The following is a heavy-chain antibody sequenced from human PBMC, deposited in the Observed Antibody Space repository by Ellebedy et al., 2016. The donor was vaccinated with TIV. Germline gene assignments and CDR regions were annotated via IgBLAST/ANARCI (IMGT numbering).Heavy chain of an antibody. D-gene: IGHD6-19*01. CDR3: ARGGRDQWLIDY. V-gene: IGHV3-48*04. J-gene: IGHJ4*02. Sequence: GESLKISCAASGFNLSTYSMNWVRQAPGKGLEWVSSISGSISGGSSTSKYYADSVKGRFTISRDDARNSLYLQMNSLRAEDTAVYYCARGGRDQWLIDYWGQGTLVTVSS. CDR2: ISGSISGGSSTSK. CDR1: GFNLSTYS.